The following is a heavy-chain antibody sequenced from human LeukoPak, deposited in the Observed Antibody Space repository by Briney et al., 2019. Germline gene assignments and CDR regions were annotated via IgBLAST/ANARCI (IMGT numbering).Heavy chain of an antibody. V-gene: IGHV1-69*13. CDR1: GGTFISYA. J-gene: IGHJ4*02. Sequence: SVKVSCKASGGTFISYAISWVRQAPGQGLEWMGGIIPIFGTANYAQKFQGRVTITADESTSTAYMELRSLRSDDTAVYYCAREERVGATLDYWGQGTLVTVSS. D-gene: IGHD1-26*01. CDR2: IIPIFGTA. CDR3: AREERVGATLDY.